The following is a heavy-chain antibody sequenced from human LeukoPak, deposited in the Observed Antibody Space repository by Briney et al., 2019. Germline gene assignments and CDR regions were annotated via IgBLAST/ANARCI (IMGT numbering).Heavy chain of an antibody. D-gene: IGHD6-25*01. CDR3: ARDGSGFYYYYYMDV. Sequence: GGSLRLPCAASGFTFTHYSMTWVRQAPGKGLEWVSSISTVSTYTFYSDSVKGRFTISRDNRKNTLYLQMSSLSAEDTAVYYCARDGSGFYYYYYMDVWGRGTAVTVSS. CDR2: ISTVSTYT. J-gene: IGHJ6*03. CDR1: GFTFTHYS. V-gene: IGHV3-21*01.